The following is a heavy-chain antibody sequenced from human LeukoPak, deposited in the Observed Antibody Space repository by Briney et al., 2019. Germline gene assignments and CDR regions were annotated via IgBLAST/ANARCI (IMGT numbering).Heavy chain of an antibody. Sequence: GGSLRLSCAASGFTFSSYAMSWVRQAPGRGLEWVANINEDENKKYHVDSVTGRFTISRDNAKNSLYLQMNSPRVEGTAVYYCARAGDRGAVDYWGQGALVTVSS. CDR2: INEDENKK. CDR3: ARAGDRGAVDY. V-gene: IGHV3-7*01. J-gene: IGHJ4*02. CDR1: GFTFSSYA. D-gene: IGHD7-27*01.